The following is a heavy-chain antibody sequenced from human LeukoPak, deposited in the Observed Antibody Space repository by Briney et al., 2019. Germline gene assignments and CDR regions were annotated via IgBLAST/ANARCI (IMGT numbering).Heavy chain of an antibody. D-gene: IGHD4-17*01. Sequence: GGSLRLSCAASGFTFSSYNMNWVRQAPGKGLEWVSYISSSSSTTYYADSVKGRFTISRDNAKNSLYLHMNSLRAEDTAVYYCARDGLRHYGDLDHWRQRTLVTASS. CDR2: ISSSSSTT. CDR3: ARDGLRHYGDLDH. V-gene: IGHV3-48*01. CDR1: GFTFSSYN. J-gene: IGHJ4*02.